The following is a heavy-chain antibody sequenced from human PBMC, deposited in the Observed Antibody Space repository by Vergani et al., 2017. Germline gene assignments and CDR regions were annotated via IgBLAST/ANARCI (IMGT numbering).Heavy chain of an antibody. CDR1: GFTFNQYG. CDR2: TWYDGNNK. V-gene: IGHV3-33*01. CDR3: ARDLRVLYNRFDP. Sequence: QVQLVESGGGVVQPGRSLRLSCAASGFTFNQYGMHWVRQAPGTGLEWVAVTWYDGNNKQYADSVKGRFTISRDNSKSTMYLQMNSLRDEDTGVYYCARDLRVLYNRFDPWGQGTLVTVSS. D-gene: IGHD1-14*01. J-gene: IGHJ5*02.